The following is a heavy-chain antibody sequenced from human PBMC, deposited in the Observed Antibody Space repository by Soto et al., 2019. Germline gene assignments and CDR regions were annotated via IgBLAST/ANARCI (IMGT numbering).Heavy chain of an antibody. CDR2: IYYSGST. CDR3: ARHNYGSGSTYFDY. D-gene: IGHD3-10*01. Sequence: SETLSLACTVSGCSISSYYWSWIRQPPGKGLEWIGYIYYSGSTNYNPSLKSRVTISVDTSKNQSSLKLNSMTAADTAVYYCARHNYGSGSTYFDYWGQGTLVTVSS. CDR1: GCSISSYY. V-gene: IGHV4-59*08. J-gene: IGHJ4*02.